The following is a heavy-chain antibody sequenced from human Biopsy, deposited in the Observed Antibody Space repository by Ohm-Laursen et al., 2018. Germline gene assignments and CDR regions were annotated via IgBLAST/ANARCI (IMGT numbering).Heavy chain of an antibody. CDR2: FDAENGKT. CDR1: GYTLTELS. Sequence: SVKVSCKVSGYTLTELSMHWVRQAPGKGLEWMGGFDAENGKTVYAQNFQARVSMTGDTSTDTAYMELRSLKSEDTAVYYCAADINVWNVNYWGQGTQVTVSS. D-gene: IGHD1-1*01. V-gene: IGHV1-24*01. CDR3: AADINVWNVNY. J-gene: IGHJ4*02.